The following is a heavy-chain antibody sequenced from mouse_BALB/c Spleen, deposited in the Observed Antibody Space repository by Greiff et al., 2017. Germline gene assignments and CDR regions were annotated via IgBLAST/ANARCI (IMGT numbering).Heavy chain of an antibody. CDR2: IYPYNGGT. D-gene: IGHD2-4*01. CDR1: GYTFTDYN. Sequence: VQLQQSGPELVKPGASVKISCKASGYTFTDYNMHWVKQSHGKSLEWIGYIYPYNGGTGYNQKFKSKATLTVDNSSSTAYMELRSLTSEDSAVYYCARENDYYYFDYWGQGTTLTVSS. CDR3: ARENDYYYFDY. V-gene: IGHV1S29*02. J-gene: IGHJ2*01.